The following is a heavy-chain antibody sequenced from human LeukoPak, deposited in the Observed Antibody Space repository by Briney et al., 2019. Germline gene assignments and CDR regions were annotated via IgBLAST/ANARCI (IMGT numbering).Heavy chain of an antibody. J-gene: IGHJ4*02. V-gene: IGHV1-18*04. Sequence: ASVKVSCKASGYTFTGYYMHWVRQAPGQGLEWMGWISAYNGNTNYAQKLQGRVTMTTDTSTSTAYMELRSLRSDDTAVYYCARDFYILTGYSTGWNFDYWGQGTLVTVSS. CDR2: ISAYNGNT. D-gene: IGHD3-9*01. CDR3: ARDFYILTGYSTGWNFDY. CDR1: GYTFTGYY.